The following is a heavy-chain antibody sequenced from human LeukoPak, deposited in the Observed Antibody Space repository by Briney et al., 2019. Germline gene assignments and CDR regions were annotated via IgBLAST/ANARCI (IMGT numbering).Heavy chain of an antibody. V-gene: IGHV1-69*05. Sequence: GASVKVSCKASGGSFRRNTIVWVRQAPGQGLEWMGMIVPISGTPNYAQKSQGRLTISTDESTSTAYMDLSNLRSDDTAIYYCAINTGGRADAFDIWGQGTLVTVSS. CDR2: IVPISGTP. D-gene: IGHD1-26*01. J-gene: IGHJ3*02. CDR1: GGSFRRNT. CDR3: AINTGGRADAFDI.